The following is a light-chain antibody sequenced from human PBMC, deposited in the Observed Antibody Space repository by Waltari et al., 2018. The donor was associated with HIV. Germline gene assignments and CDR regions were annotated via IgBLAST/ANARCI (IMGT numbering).Light chain of an antibody. V-gene: IGKV1-39*01. J-gene: IGKJ3*01. CDR3: QQSYSGLT. CDR2: AAS. Sequence: DIQMTQSPSSLSASLVARIIITCRASQTISTYVNWYQHKPGRAPNLLIYAASSLHSGVPSRFSGSGSGTDFTLTINSLQAEDFATYYCQQSYSGLTFGPGTKVD. CDR1: QTISTY.